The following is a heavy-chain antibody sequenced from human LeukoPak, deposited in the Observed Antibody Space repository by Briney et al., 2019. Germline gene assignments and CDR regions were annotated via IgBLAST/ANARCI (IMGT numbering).Heavy chain of an antibody. CDR1: GFTFSNYG. J-gene: IGHJ6*02. V-gene: IGHV3-30*18. Sequence: GGSLRLSCAASGFTFSNYGMHWVRQAPGKGLEWVALSSYDGSNDYYADSVKGRFTISRDNSKHTLYLQMTSLRGEDTAVYYCAKERYNSTWSYYCALDVWGQGTPVTVSS. CDR2: SSYDGSND. D-gene: IGHD1-1*01. CDR3: AKERYNSTWSYYCALDV.